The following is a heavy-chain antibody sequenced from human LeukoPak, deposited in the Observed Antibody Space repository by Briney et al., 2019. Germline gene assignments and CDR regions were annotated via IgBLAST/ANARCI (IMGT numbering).Heavy chain of an antibody. Sequence: PSETLSLTCAVYGGSFSGYYWSWIRQPPGKGLEWIGEINHSGSTNYNPSLKSRVTISVDTSKNQLSLKLSSVTAADTAVYYCARGRGSSWYYYYYGMDVWRQGTTVTVSS. D-gene: IGHD6-13*01. J-gene: IGHJ6*02. CDR3: ARGRGSSWYYYYYGMDV. CDR1: GGSFSGYY. CDR2: INHSGST. V-gene: IGHV4-34*01.